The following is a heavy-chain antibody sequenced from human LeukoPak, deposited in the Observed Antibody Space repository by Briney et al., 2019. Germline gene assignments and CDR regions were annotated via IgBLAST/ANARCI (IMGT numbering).Heavy chain of an antibody. CDR3: AREARWIAAAIDY. V-gene: IGHV3-74*01. D-gene: IGHD6-13*01. CDR1: GFTFSSYW. J-gene: IGHJ4*02. CDR2: INSDGSST. Sequence: PGRSLRLSCAASGFTFSSYWIHWVRQAPGKGLVWVSRINSDGSSTSYADSVKGRFTISRDNAKNTLYLQMNSLRAEDTAVYYCAREARWIAAAIDYWGQGTLVTVSS.